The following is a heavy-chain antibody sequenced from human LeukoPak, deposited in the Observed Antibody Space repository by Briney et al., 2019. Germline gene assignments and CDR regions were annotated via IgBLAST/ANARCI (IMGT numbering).Heavy chain of an antibody. D-gene: IGHD1-26*01. V-gene: IGHV1-2*02. Sequence: ASVKVSCKASEFTFTAYYMHWVRQAPGQGLEWMGWINPNSGGTNYAQKFQGRVTMTRDTSISTAYMELSRLRSDDTAVYYCARVGASLFGRTGGGRIFDYWGQGTLVTVSS. CDR1: EFTFTAYY. CDR2: INPNSGGT. J-gene: IGHJ4*02. CDR3: ARVGASLFGRTGGGRIFDY.